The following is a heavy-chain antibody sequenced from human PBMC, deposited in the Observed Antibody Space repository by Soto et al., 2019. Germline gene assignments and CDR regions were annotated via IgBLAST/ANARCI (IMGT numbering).Heavy chain of an antibody. Sequence: SETLSLTCTVSGGSISTYYWSWIRQPPGKGLEWIGYIYYRGNTNYNPSFKSRVTISLDTSKNQFSLRLSSVTAADTAIYYCARHPGYYDVLTGYSTYYFDYWGQGARVTVSS. CDR1: GGSISTYY. J-gene: IGHJ4*02. CDR2: IYYRGNT. CDR3: ARHPGYYDVLTGYSTYYFDY. D-gene: IGHD3-9*01. V-gene: IGHV4-59*08.